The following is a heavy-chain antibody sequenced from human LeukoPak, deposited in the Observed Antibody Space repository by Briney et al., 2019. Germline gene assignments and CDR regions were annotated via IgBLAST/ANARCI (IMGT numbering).Heavy chain of an antibody. V-gene: IGHV3-30-3*01. CDR1: GFTFSSYA. CDR3: TRTDSASSIDY. J-gene: IGHJ4*02. CDR2: ISYDGSNK. Sequence: GRSLRLSCAASGFTFSSYAMHWVRQAPGKGLEWVAVISYDGSNKYYTDSVKGRFTISRDNSKNTLYLQMNSLRAEDTAVYYCTRTDSASSIDYWGQGTLVTVSS. D-gene: IGHD1-26*01.